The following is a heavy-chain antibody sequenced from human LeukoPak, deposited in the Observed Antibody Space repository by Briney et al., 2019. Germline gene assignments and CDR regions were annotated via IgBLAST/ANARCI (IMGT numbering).Heavy chain of an antibody. V-gene: IGHV4-59*01. Sequence: SETLSLTCTVSGGSISSYYWSWIRQPPGKGLEWIGYIYYSGSTNYNPSLKSRVTISVDTSKNQFSLKLSSVTAADTAVYYCARVYSGWYVAFDIWGQGTMVTVSS. CDR3: ARVYSGWYVAFDI. J-gene: IGHJ3*02. D-gene: IGHD6-19*01. CDR1: GGSISSYY. CDR2: IYYSGST.